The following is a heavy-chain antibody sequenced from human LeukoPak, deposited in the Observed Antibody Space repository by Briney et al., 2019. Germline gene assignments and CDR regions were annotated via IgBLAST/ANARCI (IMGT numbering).Heavy chain of an antibody. CDR3: TTTPTKYYDFWSAYNDY. CDR2: IKSKTDGGTT. CDR1: GFTFTNAW. D-gene: IGHD3-3*01. V-gene: IGHV3-15*07. J-gene: IGHJ4*02. Sequence: LGGSLRLSCAASGFTFTNAWMNWVRQAPGKGLEWVGRIKSKTDGGTTDYAAPVKGRFTISRDDSKNTLYLQMSSLKTEDTAVYYCTTTPTKYYDFWSAYNDYWGQGTLVTVSS.